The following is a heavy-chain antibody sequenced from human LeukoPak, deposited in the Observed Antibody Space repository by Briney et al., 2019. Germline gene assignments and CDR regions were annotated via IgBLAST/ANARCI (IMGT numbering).Heavy chain of an antibody. D-gene: IGHD3-22*01. CDR3: ARVYYYDSSGYDLDAFDI. J-gene: IGHJ3*02. Sequence: SETLSLTCAVYGGSFSGYFWSWIRQPPGKGLEWIGEINHSGSTNYNPSLKSRVTISLDTSKNQFSLKLSSVTAADTAVYYCARVYYYDSSGYDLDAFDIWGQGTMVTVSS. CDR2: INHSGST. CDR1: GGSFSGYF. V-gene: IGHV4-34*01.